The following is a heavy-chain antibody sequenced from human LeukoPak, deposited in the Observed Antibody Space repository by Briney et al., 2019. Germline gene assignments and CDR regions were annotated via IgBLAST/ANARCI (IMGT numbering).Heavy chain of an antibody. Sequence: PSETLSLTCTVSGGSISSGGYYWSWIRQPPGKGLEWIGYIYHSGSTYYNPSLKSRVTISVDRSKNQFSLKLSSVTAADTAVYYCARDRVSGWYDGRDYFDYWGQGTLVTVSS. CDR3: ARDRVSGWYDGRDYFDY. CDR1: GGSISSGGYY. D-gene: IGHD6-19*01. V-gene: IGHV4-30-2*01. CDR2: IYHSGST. J-gene: IGHJ4*02.